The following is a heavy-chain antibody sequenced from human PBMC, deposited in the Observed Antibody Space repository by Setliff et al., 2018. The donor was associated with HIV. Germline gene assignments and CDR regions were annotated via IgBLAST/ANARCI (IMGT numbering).Heavy chain of an antibody. CDR3: ARVVGLSALDY. CDR2: INDSGTT. D-gene: IGHD2-21*01. Sequence: SETLSLTCAVYGGSFSGYYWSWIRQPPGKGLEWIGEINDSGTTNYNPSLKSRVTISVDTSKNQFSLKLTSVTAADTAVYYCARVVGLSALDYWGQGTLVTVSS. J-gene: IGHJ4*02. CDR1: GGSFSGYY. V-gene: IGHV4-34*01.